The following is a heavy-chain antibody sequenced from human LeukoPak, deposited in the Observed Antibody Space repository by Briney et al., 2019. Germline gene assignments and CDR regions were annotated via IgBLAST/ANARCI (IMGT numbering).Heavy chain of an antibody. CDR1: GYTFTDYF. D-gene: IGHD3-22*01. J-gene: IGHJ4*02. V-gene: IGHV1-2*02. CDR2: INPNSGGT. Sequence: ASVKVSSKASGYTFTDYFIHWVRQAPGQGLEWLGWINPNSGGTNYTQNFQGRVTMTRDTSISTAYMELSRLRSDDTAVYYCARDLLMRDSSGYYSVSYYFDYWGQGTLVTVSS. CDR3: ARDLLMRDSSGYYSVSYYFDY.